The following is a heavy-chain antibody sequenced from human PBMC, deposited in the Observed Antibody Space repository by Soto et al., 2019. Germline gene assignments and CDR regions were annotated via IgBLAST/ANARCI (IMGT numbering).Heavy chain of an antibody. Sequence: GGSLRLSCEASGFTFSNYAMSWVRQAPGKGLEWVSNISGGGRSTYHIDSVKGRFTISRDNSKNTLYLQMSSLRAEDTAVYYCAKRTNWNYIRDAFDIWGQGTMVTVSS. V-gene: IGHV3-23*01. CDR2: ISGGGRST. J-gene: IGHJ3*02. D-gene: IGHD1-7*01. CDR3: AKRTNWNYIRDAFDI. CDR1: GFTFSNYA.